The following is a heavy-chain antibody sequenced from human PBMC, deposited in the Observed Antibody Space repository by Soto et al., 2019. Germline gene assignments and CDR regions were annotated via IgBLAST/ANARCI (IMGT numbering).Heavy chain of an antibody. CDR3: AGRTTVTTRWPGDV. J-gene: IGHJ6*02. V-gene: IGHV4-39*01. D-gene: IGHD4-17*01. CDR2: IYYSGST. Sequence: PSETLSLTCTVSGGSISSSSYYWGWIRQPPGKGLEWIGSIYYSGSTYYNPSLKSRVTISVDTSKNQFSLKLSSVTAADTAVYYCAGRTTVTTRWPGDVWGQGTTVTVSS. CDR1: GGSISSSSYY.